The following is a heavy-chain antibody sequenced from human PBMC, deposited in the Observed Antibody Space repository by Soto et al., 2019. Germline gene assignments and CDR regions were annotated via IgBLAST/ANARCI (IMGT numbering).Heavy chain of an antibody. CDR3: ASKTYESKGTFDY. D-gene: IGHD3-22*01. CDR1: GGSISTSQW. Sequence: QVQLQESGPGLVKPSGTLSLTCTVSGGSISTSQWWSWLRQPPGKGLEWIGEIYHSGSSNYNTSLNSRVTISLDKSKNQFSLKLNSVAAADTAVYYCASKTYESKGTFDYWGQGTLVTVSS. J-gene: IGHJ4*02. V-gene: IGHV4-4*02. CDR2: IYHSGSS.